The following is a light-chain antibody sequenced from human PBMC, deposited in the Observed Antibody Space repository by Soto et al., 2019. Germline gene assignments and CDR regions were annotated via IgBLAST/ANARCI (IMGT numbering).Light chain of an antibody. Sequence: QSALTQPASVSGSPGQSITISCTGTSSDVGGYNYVYWYQHHPGKAPKLMIYDVSNRPSVVSNHFSGSNSGNTASLTISGLQAEDEADYYCSSYTTGSTLEVFGGGTKLTVL. V-gene: IGLV2-14*03. CDR1: SSDVGGYNY. J-gene: IGLJ2*01. CDR2: DVS. CDR3: SSYTTGSTLEV.